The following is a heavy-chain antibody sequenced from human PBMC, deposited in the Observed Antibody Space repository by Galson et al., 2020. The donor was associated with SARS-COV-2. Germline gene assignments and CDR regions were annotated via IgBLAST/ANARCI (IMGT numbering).Heavy chain of an antibody. V-gene: IGHV1-18*01. CDR1: GYKFNLYG. CDR2: ISSYNGNT. CDR3: ARDCDILTSVPDY. D-gene: IGHD3-9*01. Sequence: PGGSLRLSCKASGYKFNLYGINWVRQAPGQGLEWVGWISSYNGNTNYAQKFQGRVTMTTDTSTSTAYMELRSLRSDDTAVYYCARDCDILTSVPDYWGQGTLVTVSS. J-gene: IGHJ4*02.